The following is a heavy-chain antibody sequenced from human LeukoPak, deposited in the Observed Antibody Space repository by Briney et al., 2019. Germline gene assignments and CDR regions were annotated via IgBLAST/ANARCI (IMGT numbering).Heavy chain of an antibody. CDR2: IYSGGST. V-gene: IGHV3-53*01. Sequence: PGGSLRLSCAASGFTVSSNYMSWVRQAPGKGLEWVSVIYSGGSTYYADSVKGRFTISRDNSKNTLNLQMDSLKTEDTGVYYCATERYWELSHWGRGALVTVSS. CDR1: GFTVSSNY. D-gene: IGHD1-26*01. J-gene: IGHJ4*02. CDR3: ATERYWELSH.